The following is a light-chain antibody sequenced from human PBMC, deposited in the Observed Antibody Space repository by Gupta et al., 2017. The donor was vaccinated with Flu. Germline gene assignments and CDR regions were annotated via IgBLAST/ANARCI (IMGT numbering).Light chain of an antibody. J-gene: IGKJ2*01. V-gene: IGKV2-24*01. CDR3: LQLTHVPYT. Sequence: DVVMTQTPLSLPVTLGQPASISCRSSQGLVYSDGRIYLSWLHQRPGQPPRLLIYLVSKRFSGVPDRFSGSGAGTDFTLRISRVEPEDVGSYYCLQLTHVPYTFGQGTKLEI. CDR2: LVS. CDR1: QGLVYSDGRIY.